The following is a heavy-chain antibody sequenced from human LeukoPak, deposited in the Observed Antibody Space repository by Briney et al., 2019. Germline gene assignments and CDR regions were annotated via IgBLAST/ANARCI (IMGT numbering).Heavy chain of an antibody. CDR2: LSGSDDAI. Sequence: GGSLRLSCVASGFTVSSYYMVSVRQGPAKGLEWVSTLSGSDDAIYYADSVKRRFSISRHNSKNTLSLQVRSLSAEDMAVYYCVMQVATYFAHWGLGTLVTVSS. J-gene: IGHJ4*02. CDR3: VMQVATYFAH. V-gene: IGHV3-23*01. CDR1: GFTVSSYY.